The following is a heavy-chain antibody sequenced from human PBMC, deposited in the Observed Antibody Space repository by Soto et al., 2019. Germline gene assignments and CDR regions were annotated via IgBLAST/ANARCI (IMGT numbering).Heavy chain of an antibody. J-gene: IGHJ6*02. V-gene: IGHV4-30-4*01. CDR1: GASITSDDYF. Sequence: QVQLQESGPGLVKPSQTLSLTCTVSGASITSDDYFWGWIRQPPGQGLEWTAFFYYTGSTYYNPSLKSRATISVDTAKFQCSLRLLSVTAADSAVYYCARGSMSRGGLSLDVWGQRITVTVSS. CDR3: ARGSMSRGGLSLDV. D-gene: IGHD3-10*01. CDR2: FYYTGST.